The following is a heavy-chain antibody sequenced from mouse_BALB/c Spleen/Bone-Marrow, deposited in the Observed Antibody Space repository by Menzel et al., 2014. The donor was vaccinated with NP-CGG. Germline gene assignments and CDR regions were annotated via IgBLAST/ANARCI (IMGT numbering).Heavy chain of an antibody. V-gene: IGHV1S81*02. D-gene: IGHD1-1*01. CDR2: INPSNGGT. J-gene: IGHJ1*01. Sequence: QVQLQQSGAELVKPGASVKLSCKASGYSFTNYCMYWVKRRPGQGLEWIGEINPSNGGTNFNEKFKNKATLTVDKSSSTAYMQLSSLTSEDSAVSYCSSSTYGCWYFDVWGAGTTVTVSS. CDR1: GYSFTNYC. CDR3: SSSTYGCWYFDV.